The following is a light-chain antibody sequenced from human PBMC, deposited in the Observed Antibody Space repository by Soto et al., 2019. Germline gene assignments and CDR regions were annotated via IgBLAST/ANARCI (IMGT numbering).Light chain of an antibody. Sequence: QSVLTQPPSVSGAPGQRVTISCTGSSSNIGAGYDVHWYQQLPGTAPKLLIYGNSNRPSGVPDRFSGSKSGTSASLAITGLQAEDEADYYCQSYDLSLSGSGVVFGGGTKLTVL. CDR1: SSNIGAGYD. J-gene: IGLJ2*01. V-gene: IGLV1-40*01. CDR2: GNS. CDR3: QSYDLSLSGSGVV.